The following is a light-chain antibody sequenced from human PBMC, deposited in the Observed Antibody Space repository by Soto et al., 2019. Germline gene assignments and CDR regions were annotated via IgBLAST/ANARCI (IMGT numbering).Light chain of an antibody. CDR2: AAS. J-gene: IGKJ1*01. CDR3: QQSYSTPWT. CDR1: QSISSY. Sequence: DIQMTQSPSSLSASVGDRVTITCRASQSISSYLNWYQQKPGKAPKLLIYAASSLQIGVPARFSGSGSGTDFTLTISSLQPEDSATYYCQQSYSTPWTFGQGTKVEIK. V-gene: IGKV1-39*01.